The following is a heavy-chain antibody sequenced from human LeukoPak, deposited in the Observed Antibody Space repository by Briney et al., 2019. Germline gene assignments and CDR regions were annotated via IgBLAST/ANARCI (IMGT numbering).Heavy chain of an antibody. CDR2: ISASGGTT. J-gene: IGHJ4*02. D-gene: IGHD3-9*01. V-gene: IGHV3-23*01. Sequence: GGSLRLSCAASEFTFSSYAMSWVRQAPGKGLEWVSCISASGGTTYYAHSVKGRFTISRDNSRNTLYLQMNSLRAEDTAVYYCAKDLTGHTTPLFDYWGQGTLVIVSS. CDR3: AKDLTGHTTPLFDY. CDR1: EFTFSSYA.